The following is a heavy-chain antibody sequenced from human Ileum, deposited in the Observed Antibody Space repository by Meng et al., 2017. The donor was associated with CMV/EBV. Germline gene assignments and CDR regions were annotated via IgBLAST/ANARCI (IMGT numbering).Heavy chain of an antibody. CDR2: IIPMFGLGTV. D-gene: IGHD4-11*01. V-gene: IGHV1-69*13. CDR1: EGTFRSYA. Sequence: SVKVSCKASEGTFRSYAVSWVRQAPGQGLEWMGGIIPMFGLGTVKYEQQFQSRVTITADASTGTVYMELSSLRSEDTAVYYCARAEHDYSTPWGQGTLVTVSS. CDR3: ARAEHDYSTP. J-gene: IGHJ5*02.